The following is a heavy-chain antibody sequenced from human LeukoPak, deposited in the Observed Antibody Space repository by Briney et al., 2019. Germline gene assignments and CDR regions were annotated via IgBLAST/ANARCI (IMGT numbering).Heavy chain of an antibody. CDR2: IYSGGST. CDR1: EFSVGSNY. D-gene: IGHD6-13*01. J-gene: IGHJ5*02. V-gene: IGHV3-53*01. Sequence: PGGSLRLSCAASEFSVGSNYMTWVRQAPGKGLEWVPVIYSGGSTYYADSVKGRFTISRDNSKNTLYLQMNSLRAEDTAVYYCAKAPGYSSSWPNWFDPWGQGTLVTVSS. CDR3: AKAPGYSSSWPNWFDP.